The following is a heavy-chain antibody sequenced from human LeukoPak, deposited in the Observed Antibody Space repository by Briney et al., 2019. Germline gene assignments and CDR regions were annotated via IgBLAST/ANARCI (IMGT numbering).Heavy chain of an antibody. Sequence: GGSLRLSCAASGFTFSSYAMSWVRQAPGKGLEWVSTISGNGGSTYYADSMKGRFTISRDNSKNTLYLQMNSLRAEDTAIYYCAKDVVAGPTYYFDYWGQGTLVTVSS. D-gene: IGHD6-19*01. CDR2: ISGNGGST. V-gene: IGHV3-23*01. J-gene: IGHJ4*02. CDR3: AKDVVAGPTYYFDY. CDR1: GFTFSSYA.